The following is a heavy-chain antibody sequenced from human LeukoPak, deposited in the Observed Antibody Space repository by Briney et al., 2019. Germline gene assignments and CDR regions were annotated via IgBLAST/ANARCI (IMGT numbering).Heavy chain of an antibody. V-gene: IGHV4-34*01. CDR2: INHSGST. Sequence: SETLSLTCAVYGGSFSGYYWSWIRQPPGEGLEWIGEINHSGSTNYNPSLKSRVTISVDTSKNQFSLKLSSVTAADTAVYYCARGRDVVVPAAYYYYMDVWGKGTTVTVSS. D-gene: IGHD2-2*01. CDR3: ARGRDVVVPAAYYYYMDV. J-gene: IGHJ6*03. CDR1: GGSFSGYY.